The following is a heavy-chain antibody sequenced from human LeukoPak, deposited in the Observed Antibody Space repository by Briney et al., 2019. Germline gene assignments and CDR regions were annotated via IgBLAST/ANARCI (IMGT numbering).Heavy chain of an antibody. V-gene: IGHV3-7*01. CDR3: ARGGNLEN. Sequence: GGSLRLSCAASGFTLNRYWMSWVRQAPGKGLEWVANIKEDGGERHYVDSVKGRFTISRDNAKNSLYLQMNSLRAEDTAVYYCARGGNLENWGGGTLVTVSS. D-gene: IGHD1-14*01. CDR1: GFTLNRYW. CDR2: IKEDGGER. J-gene: IGHJ4*02.